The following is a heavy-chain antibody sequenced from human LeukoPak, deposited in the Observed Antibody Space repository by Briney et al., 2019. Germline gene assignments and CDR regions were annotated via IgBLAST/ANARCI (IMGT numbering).Heavy chain of an antibody. J-gene: IGHJ5*02. Sequence: SETLSLTCAVYGGSFSGYYWSWIRQPPGKGLEWIGEINHSGSTNYNPSLKSRVTISVDTSKNQFPLKLSSVTAADTAVYYCARGIYYRFDPWGQGTLVTVSS. D-gene: IGHD1-26*01. CDR3: ARGIYYRFDP. CDR2: INHSGST. CDR1: GGSFSGYY. V-gene: IGHV4-34*01.